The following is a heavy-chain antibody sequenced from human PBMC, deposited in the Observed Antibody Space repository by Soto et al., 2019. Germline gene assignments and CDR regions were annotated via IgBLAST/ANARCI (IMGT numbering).Heavy chain of an antibody. Sequence: QVQLVQSGAEVKKPGASVKVSCKASGYTFTSYGISWVRQAPGQGLEWMGWISAYNGNTNYAQKLQGRVTMTTDTPTSTAYMERRSLSSDDTAVYYCARTERDIVLVPAAKDPYYYGMDIWGQGTTVTVSS. CDR1: GYTFTSYG. CDR2: ISAYNGNT. CDR3: ARTERDIVLVPAAKDPYYYGMDI. J-gene: IGHJ6*02. D-gene: IGHD2-2*01. V-gene: IGHV1-18*01.